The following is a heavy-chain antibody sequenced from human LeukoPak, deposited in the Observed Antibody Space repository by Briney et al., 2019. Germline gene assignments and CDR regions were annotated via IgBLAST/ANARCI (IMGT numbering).Heavy chain of an antibody. CDR2: ISSRSTYR. V-gene: IGHV3-21*01. J-gene: IGHJ4*02. CDR1: GFSFSSYS. Sequence: GGSLRLSCAASGFSFSSYSMNWVRQAPGKGLEWVSSISSRSTYRYYADSVKGRFTISRDNAKNSLYLQMNSLRAEDTAVYYCARVGSIAAAGTPDYWGQGTLVTVSS. CDR3: ARVGSIAAAGTPDY. D-gene: IGHD6-13*01.